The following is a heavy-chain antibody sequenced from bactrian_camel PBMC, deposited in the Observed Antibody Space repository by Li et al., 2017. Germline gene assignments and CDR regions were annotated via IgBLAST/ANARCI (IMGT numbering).Heavy chain of an antibody. CDR1: GVTSDVSH. Sequence: HVQLVESGGGSVQAGGSLTLSCTASGVTSDVSHLGWFRQAPGDECELVSTISDDGSEYYSESVKGRFTVSQDNAKGTLDLQMNSLKPEDTAVYYCKTDEPPHSPGVPRSAYCAANWGQGTQVTVSS. CDR3: KTDEPPHSPGVPRSAYCAAN. J-gene: IGHJ4*01. CDR2: ISDDGSE. V-gene: IGHV3S55*01. D-gene: IGHD3*01.